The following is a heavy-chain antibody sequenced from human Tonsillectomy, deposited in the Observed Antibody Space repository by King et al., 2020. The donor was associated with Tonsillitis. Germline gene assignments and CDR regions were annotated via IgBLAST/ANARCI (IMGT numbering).Heavy chain of an antibody. Sequence: VQLVESGAEVKKPGASVKVSCKASGYTFTGYYIHWVRQAPGQGLEWMGWINPNSGGTNYAQKFQGRVTMTRDTSISTADMELRRLRSDDTAVYYCARGPSGVQLERFYYYGMDVWGQGTTVTVSS. D-gene: IGHD1-1*01. V-gene: IGHV1-2*02. J-gene: IGHJ6*02. CDR1: GYTFTGYY. CDR3: ARGPSGVQLERFYYYGMDV. CDR2: INPNSGGT.